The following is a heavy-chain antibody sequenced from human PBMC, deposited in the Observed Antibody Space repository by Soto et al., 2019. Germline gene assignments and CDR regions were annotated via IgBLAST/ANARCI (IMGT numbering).Heavy chain of an antibody. Sequence: SGPTLVNPTETLTLTCSFSVFSLTTTGVGVGWIRQPPGKALEWLAIIYWNGDNRYSPSLKGRFTITKDTSKNQVVLTMTNMDPVETATYYCGHRARGATFDYWGRGTLVTVSS. CDR2: IYWNGDN. D-gene: IGHD3-10*01. J-gene: IGHJ4*02. V-gene: IGHV2-5*01. CDR3: GHRARGATFDY. CDR1: VFSLTTTGVG.